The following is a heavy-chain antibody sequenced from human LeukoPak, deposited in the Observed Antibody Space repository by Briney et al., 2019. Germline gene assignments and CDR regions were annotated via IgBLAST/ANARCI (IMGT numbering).Heavy chain of an antibody. CDR3: ARELNVLLWFGEGGAFDI. Sequence: ASVKVSCKASGYTFTGYYMHWVRQAPGQGLEWMGRINPNSGGTNYAQKFQGRVTMTRDTSISTAYMELSRLRSDDTAVYYCARELNVLLWFGEGGAFDIWGQGTMVTVSS. CDR1: GYTFTGYY. V-gene: IGHV1-2*06. J-gene: IGHJ3*02. CDR2: INPNSGGT. D-gene: IGHD3-10*01.